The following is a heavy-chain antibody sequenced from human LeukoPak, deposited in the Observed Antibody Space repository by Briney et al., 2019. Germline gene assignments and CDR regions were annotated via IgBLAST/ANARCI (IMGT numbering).Heavy chain of an antibody. CDR2: IHPGDSDT. J-gene: IGHJ4*02. CDR1: GYSFTTYW. CDR3: ATHPGGLQSGFDN. V-gene: IGHV5-51*01. D-gene: IGHD5-24*01. Sequence: GESLKISCRGSGYSFTTYWIGWVRQMPGKGLEYMGIIHPGDSDTRYSPSFQGQVTISVDRSSSTAYIQWSRLKASDTAMYYCATHPGGLQSGFDNWGQGTLVTVSS.